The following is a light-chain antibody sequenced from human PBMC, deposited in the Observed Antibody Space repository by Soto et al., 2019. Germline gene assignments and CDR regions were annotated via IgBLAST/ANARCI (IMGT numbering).Light chain of an antibody. CDR3: QHYGGSSWT. CDR2: STS. CDR1: QSSSISY. J-gene: IGKJ1*01. V-gene: IGKV3-20*01. Sequence: EIVVTQSPDTLSLSPGERATLSCSASQSSSISYLGWYQQQPGQAPRLLIYSTSTRATGIPDRFSGSGSGTDFTLTITKMEPGDFAVYYCQHYGGSSWTFGQGTKVEIK.